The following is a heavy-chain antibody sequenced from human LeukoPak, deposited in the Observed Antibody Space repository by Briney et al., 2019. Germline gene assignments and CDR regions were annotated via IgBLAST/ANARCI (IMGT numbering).Heavy chain of an antibody. CDR1: GGTFSSYA. D-gene: IGHD2-15*01. J-gene: IGHJ5*02. CDR2: IIPIFGTA. Sequence: SVKVSCKASGGTFSSYAISWVRQAPGQGLEWMGGIIPIFGTANYAQKFQGRVTMTRNTSISTAYMELSSLRSEDTAVYYCARGPEGWPFDPWGQGTLVTVSS. V-gene: IGHV1-69*05. CDR3: ARGPEGWPFDP.